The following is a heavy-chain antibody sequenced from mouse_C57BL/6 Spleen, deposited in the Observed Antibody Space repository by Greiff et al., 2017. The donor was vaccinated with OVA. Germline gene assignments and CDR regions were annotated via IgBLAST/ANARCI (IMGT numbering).Heavy chain of an antibody. CDR2: ISYDGSN. Sequence: EVKLMESGPGLVKPSQSLSLTCSVTGYSITSGYYWNWIRQFPGNKLEWMGYISYDGSNNYNPSLKNRISITRDTSKNQFFLKLNSVTTEDTATYYCAREGDWPWFAYWGQGTLVTVSA. CDR1: GYSITSGYY. J-gene: IGHJ3*01. CDR3: AREGDWPWFAY. D-gene: IGHD4-1*01. V-gene: IGHV3-6*01.